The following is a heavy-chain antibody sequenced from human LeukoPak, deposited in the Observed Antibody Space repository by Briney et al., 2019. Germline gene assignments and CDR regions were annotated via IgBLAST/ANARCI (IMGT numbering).Heavy chain of an antibody. CDR3: ARDNPPDY. V-gene: IGHV3-7*03. J-gene: IGHJ4*02. CDR1: GFTFSSSW. CDR2: IKQDGSEK. Sequence: GGSLRLSCVASGFTFSSSWMSWVRQAPGKGLEWVANIKQDGSEKSYVESVRGRLTISRDNAKNSLYLQLNSLRAEDTALYYCARDNPPDYWGQGTLVTVSS.